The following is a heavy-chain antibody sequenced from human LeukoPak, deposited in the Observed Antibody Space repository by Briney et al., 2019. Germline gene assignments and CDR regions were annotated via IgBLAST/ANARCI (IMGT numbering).Heavy chain of an antibody. CDR3: AKGRSIVGATRFFDY. V-gene: IGHV3-23*01. Sequence: PGGSLRLSCVASGFTFSSYAMSWVRQAPGKGLEWVSAISGSGGSTYYADSVKGRFTISRDNSKNTLYLQMNSLRAEDTAVYYCAKGRSIVGATRFFDYWGQGTLVTVSS. J-gene: IGHJ4*02. CDR2: ISGSGGST. D-gene: IGHD1-26*01. CDR1: GFTFSSYA.